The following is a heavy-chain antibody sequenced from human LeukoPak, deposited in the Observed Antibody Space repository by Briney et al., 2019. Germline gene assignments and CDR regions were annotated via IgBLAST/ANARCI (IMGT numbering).Heavy chain of an antibody. CDR3: ARHSRTYYDFDY. D-gene: IGHD1-26*01. Sequence: SETLSLTCTVSGGSITNYYWSWIRQPPGQGLEWIGYIHYSGSTNYNPSLKSRVSISVDMSTHQFSLKLTSVTAADTAVYYCARHSRTYYDFDYWGRGTLVTVSS. CDR1: GGSITNYY. V-gene: IGHV4-59*08. CDR2: IHYSGST. J-gene: IGHJ4*02.